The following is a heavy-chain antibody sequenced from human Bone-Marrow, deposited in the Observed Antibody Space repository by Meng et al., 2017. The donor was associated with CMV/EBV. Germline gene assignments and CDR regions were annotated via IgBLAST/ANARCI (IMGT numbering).Heavy chain of an antibody. CDR3: ARGGVWSGYSPYYYGMDV. D-gene: IGHD3-3*01. Sequence: SVKVSCKASGGTFSSYATSWVRQAPGQGLEGRGGIIPIFGTTNYAQKFQGRVTITTDVSTSTVHMELSSLRSKDTAAYYCARGGVWSGYSPYYYGMDVWGQGTTVTFSS. CDR2: IIPIFGTT. V-gene: IGHV1-69*05. CDR1: GGTFSSYA. J-gene: IGHJ6*02.